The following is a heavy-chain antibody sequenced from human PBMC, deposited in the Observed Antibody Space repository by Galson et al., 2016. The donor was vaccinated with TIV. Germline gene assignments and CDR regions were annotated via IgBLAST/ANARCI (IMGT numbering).Heavy chain of an antibody. V-gene: IGHV5-51*01. CDR3: ARQVYTYDSWGAGGLFDY. CDR2: IYPGDSDT. D-gene: IGHD3-16*01. J-gene: IGHJ4*02. Sequence: QSGAEVKKPGESLKISCKGSGNTFNGYWIGWVRQMPGKGPEWIGIIYPGDSDTRYSPSFQGQVTISADKSINTAYLQWSSMKASDTAMYYCARQVYTYDSWGAGGLFDYWGQGTLVTVSS. CDR1: GNTFNGYW.